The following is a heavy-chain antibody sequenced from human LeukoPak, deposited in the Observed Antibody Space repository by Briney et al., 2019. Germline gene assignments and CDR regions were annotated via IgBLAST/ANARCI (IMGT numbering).Heavy chain of an antibody. CDR1: GFTFSSYG. D-gene: IGHD6-6*01. CDR2: IRYDGSNK. CDR3: AKRSIAARAGHVDY. J-gene: IGHJ4*02. V-gene: IGHV3-30*02. Sequence: GGSLRLSCAASGFTFSSYGMHWVRQAPGKGLEWVAFIRYDGSNKYYADSVKGRFTISRDNSKNTLYLQMNSLRAEDTAVYYCAKRSIAARAGHVDYWGQGTLVTVSS.